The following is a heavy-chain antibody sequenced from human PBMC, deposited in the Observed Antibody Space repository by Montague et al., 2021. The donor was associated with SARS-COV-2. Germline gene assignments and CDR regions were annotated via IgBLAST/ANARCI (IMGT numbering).Heavy chain of an antibody. CDR2: IYYSGST. V-gene: IGHV4-39*01. Sequence: SETLSLTCTVSGGSISSSGYYWGWIRQPPGKGLEWIGSIYYSGSTYYNPSLKSRVTISVDTSKNQFSLKLSSVTAADTAAYYCARHERQWLRLYPYYFDYWGQGTLVTVSS. CDR3: ARHERQWLRLYPYYFDY. J-gene: IGHJ4*02. D-gene: IGHD5-12*01. CDR1: GGSISSSGYY.